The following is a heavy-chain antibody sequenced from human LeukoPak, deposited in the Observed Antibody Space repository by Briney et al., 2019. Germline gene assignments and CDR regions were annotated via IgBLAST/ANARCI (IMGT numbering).Heavy chain of an antibody. V-gene: IGHV4-39*01. Sequence: SETLSLTCTVSGGSISSSSYYWGWIRQPPGKGLEWIGSTYYSGSTYYNPSLKSRVTISVDTSKNQFSLKLSSVTAADTAVYYCARPRIAVAGRAGYFDYWGQGTLVTVSS. CDR1: GGSISSSSYY. CDR2: TYYSGST. D-gene: IGHD6-19*01. J-gene: IGHJ4*02. CDR3: ARPRIAVAGRAGYFDY.